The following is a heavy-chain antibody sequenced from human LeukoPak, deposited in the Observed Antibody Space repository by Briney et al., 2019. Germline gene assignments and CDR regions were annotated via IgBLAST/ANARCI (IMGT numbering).Heavy chain of an antibody. Sequence: ASVKVSCKASGYTFTSYGISWVRQAPGQGLEWMGWISAYNGNTNYAQKLQGRVTMTTDTSTSTAYMELRSPRSDDTAVYYCARGGGEVVVVPAAPTVYMDVWGKGTTVTVSS. V-gene: IGHV1-18*01. J-gene: IGHJ6*03. D-gene: IGHD2-2*01. CDR2: ISAYNGNT. CDR3: ARGGGEVVVVPAAPTVYMDV. CDR1: GYTFTSYG.